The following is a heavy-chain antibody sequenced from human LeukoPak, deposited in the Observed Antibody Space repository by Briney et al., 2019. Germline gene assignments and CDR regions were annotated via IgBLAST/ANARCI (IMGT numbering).Heavy chain of an antibody. Sequence: ASVKVSCKASGYTFTGYYMHWVRQAPGQGPEWMGWINPNSGGTNYAQKFQGRVTMTRDTSISTAYMELSRLRSDDTAVYYCARLGYCSSTSCFDYWGQGTLVTVSS. D-gene: IGHD2-2*01. V-gene: IGHV1-2*02. CDR3: ARLGYCSSTSCFDY. CDR2: INPNSGGT. CDR1: GYTFTGYY. J-gene: IGHJ4*02.